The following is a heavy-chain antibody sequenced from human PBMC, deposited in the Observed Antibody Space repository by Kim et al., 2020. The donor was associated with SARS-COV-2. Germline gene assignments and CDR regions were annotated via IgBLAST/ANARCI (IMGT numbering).Heavy chain of an antibody. J-gene: IGHJ6*01. CDR3: ARQGCSGGSCYSDYYY. Sequence: SETLSLTCTVSGGSISSSSYYWGWIRQPPGKGLEWIGSIYYSGSTYYNPSLKSRVTISVDTSKNQFSLKLSSVTAADTAVYYCARQGCSGGSCYSDYYY. CDR1: GGSISSSSYY. D-gene: IGHD2-15*01. CDR2: IYYSGST. V-gene: IGHV4-39*01.